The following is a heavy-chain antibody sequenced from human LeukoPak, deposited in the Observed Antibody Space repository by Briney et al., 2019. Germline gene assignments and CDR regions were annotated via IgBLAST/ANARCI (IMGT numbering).Heavy chain of an antibody. CDR1: GGTFSSYT. CDR2: IIPILGIA. Sequence: SVKVSCKASGGTFSSYTISWVRQAPGQGREWMGRIIPILGIANYAQKFQGRVTITADKSTSTAYMELSSLRSEDTAVYYCASRLALYNWNSLDYWGQGTLVTVSS. J-gene: IGHJ4*02. CDR3: ASRLALYNWNSLDY. D-gene: IGHD1-7*01. V-gene: IGHV1-69*02.